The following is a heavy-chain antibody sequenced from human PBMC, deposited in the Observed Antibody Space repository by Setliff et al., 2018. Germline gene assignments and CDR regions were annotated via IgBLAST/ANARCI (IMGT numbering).Heavy chain of an antibody. V-gene: IGHV4-39*01. J-gene: IGHJ4*02. Sequence: SETLSLTCTVSGDSISSSRYYCAWIRQPPGKGLEWIGNIYYSGTTYSNPSLKSRVTMSVDTSKNQFSLKVISMTAADTAVYYCARGRNIAARLLDSWGQGTLVTVSS. CDR2: IYYSGTT. CDR1: GDSISSSRYY. D-gene: IGHD6-6*01. CDR3: ARGRNIAARLLDS.